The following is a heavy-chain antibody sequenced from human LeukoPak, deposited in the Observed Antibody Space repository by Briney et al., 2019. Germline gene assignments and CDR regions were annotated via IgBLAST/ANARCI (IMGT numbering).Heavy chain of an antibody. CDR1: GYTFTSYA. V-gene: IGHV1-69*04. J-gene: IGHJ6*02. Sequence: SVKVSCKASGYTFTSYAISWVRQAPGQGLEWMGRIIPILGIANYAQKFQGRVTITADKSTSTAYMELSSLRSEDTAVYYCARSTYYYDSSGPPDYYYGMDVWGQGTTVTVSS. D-gene: IGHD3-22*01. CDR3: ARSTYYYDSSGPPDYYYGMDV. CDR2: IIPILGIA.